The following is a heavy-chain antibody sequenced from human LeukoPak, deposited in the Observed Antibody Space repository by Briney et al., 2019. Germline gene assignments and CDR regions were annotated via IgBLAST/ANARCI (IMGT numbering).Heavy chain of an antibody. CDR3: ARGGGCSGGSCYRPFDY. CDR2: IYYSGST. D-gene: IGHD2-15*01. V-gene: IGHV4-59*12. Sequence: SETLSLTCTVSGGSINNYYWSWIRQPPGKGLEWIGYIYYSGSTNYNPSLKSRVTISVDTSKNQFSLKLSSVTAADTAVYYCARGGGCSGGSCYRPFDYWGQGTLVTVPS. J-gene: IGHJ4*02. CDR1: GGSINNYY.